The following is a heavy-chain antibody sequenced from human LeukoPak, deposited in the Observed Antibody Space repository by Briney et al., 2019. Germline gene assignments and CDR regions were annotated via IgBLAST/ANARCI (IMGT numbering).Heavy chain of an antibody. Sequence: GGSLRLSCAAPEFIVSTNYMSWVRQAPGKGPEWVSVIYGGGTTFYADSVKGRFTISRDNSKDTLYLQMNSLRAEDTALYYCARARSWPEHAFDIWGQGTMVTVSS. D-gene: IGHD5-24*01. CDR3: ARARSWPEHAFDI. CDR2: IYGGGTT. J-gene: IGHJ3*02. CDR1: EFIVSTNY. V-gene: IGHV3-53*01.